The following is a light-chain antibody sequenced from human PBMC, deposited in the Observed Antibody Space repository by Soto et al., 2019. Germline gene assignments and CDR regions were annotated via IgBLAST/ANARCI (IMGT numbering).Light chain of an antibody. J-gene: IGKJ4*01. CDR3: QQFSSYPLT. CDR2: VAS. Sequence: QSPATVSVSPGERATLSCRASQSVRGNLAWYQQRPGQSPRLLIYVASNRATGIPDRFSGSGSGTDFTLTISRLEPEDFALYYCQQFSSYPLTFGGGTKVAIK. V-gene: IGKV3-20*01. CDR1: QSVRGN.